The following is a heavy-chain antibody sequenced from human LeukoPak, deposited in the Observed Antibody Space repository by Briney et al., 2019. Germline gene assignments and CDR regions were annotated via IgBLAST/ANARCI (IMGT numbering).Heavy chain of an antibody. Sequence: APVKVSCKPSGYTFTAYYLHWVRQAPGQGLEWMGWMNPNSGDRNSAQKFQGRVTMTRDTSIRTIYMELSSLRSDDTAVYYCVRTLSAMIPYDYWGNGTLIIVSS. D-gene: IGHD3-16*01. CDR1: GYTFTAYY. CDR3: VRTLSAMIPYDY. CDR2: MNPNSGDR. V-gene: IGHV1-2*02. J-gene: IGHJ4*01.